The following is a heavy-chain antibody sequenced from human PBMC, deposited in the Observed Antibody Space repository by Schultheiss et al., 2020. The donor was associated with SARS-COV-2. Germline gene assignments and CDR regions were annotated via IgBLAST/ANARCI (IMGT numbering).Heavy chain of an antibody. CDR3: ARARAEQHLPFSWGPIPHPTTWFDP. V-gene: IGHV3-30*04. CDR1: GFTFSSYA. CDR2: ISYDGRDN. D-gene: IGHD6-13*01. Sequence: GGSLRLSCAASGFTFSSYAMHWVRQAPGTGLEWVAVISYDGRDNYYADSVKGRFTVSRDNAGNTLYLQMNNLRVEDTAMYYCARARAEQHLPFSWGPIPHPTTWFDPWGQGTLVTVSS. J-gene: IGHJ5*02.